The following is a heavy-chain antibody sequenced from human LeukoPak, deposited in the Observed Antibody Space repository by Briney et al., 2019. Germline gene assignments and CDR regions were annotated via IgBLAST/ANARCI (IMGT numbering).Heavy chain of an antibody. V-gene: IGHV4-61*02. D-gene: IGHD3-22*01. J-gene: IGHJ5*02. CDR3: AREKIGYYDGSGRGWFDP. Sequence: PSETLSLTCTVSGGSISSDNYSWSWIRQPAGKGLEWIGRVYTSGSTNYNPSLKSRVTISVDTSKKQFSLKLSSVTAADTAVYYCAREKIGYYDGSGRGWFDPWGQGALVTVSS. CDR1: GGSISSDNYS. CDR2: VYTSGST.